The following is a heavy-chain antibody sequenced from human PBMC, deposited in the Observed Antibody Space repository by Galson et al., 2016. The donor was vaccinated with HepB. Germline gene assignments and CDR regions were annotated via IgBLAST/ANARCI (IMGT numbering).Heavy chain of an antibody. Sequence: SLRLSCAASGSAFSTFGMHWVRQAPGKGLEWVAIISYDGSNQFFIDSVRGRFTISRDNSKNTLYLQLNNVRPEDTAVYYCAASTWVTTGFDYWGQGTLVTVAS. CDR3: AASTWVTTGFDY. V-gene: IGHV3-30*03. D-gene: IGHD2-21*02. CDR1: GSAFSTFG. J-gene: IGHJ4*02. CDR2: ISYDGSNQ.